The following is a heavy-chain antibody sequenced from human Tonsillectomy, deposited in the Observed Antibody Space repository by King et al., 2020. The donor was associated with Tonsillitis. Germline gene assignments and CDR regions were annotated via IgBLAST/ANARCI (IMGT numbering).Heavy chain of an antibody. CDR1: GLTFSTYA. CDR3: AKAHPEYRSSQARYYYYYMHV. CDR2: ISVSGGYT. J-gene: IGHJ6*03. Sequence: VQLVESGGDLVQPGGSLRLSCAASGLTFSTYAMSWVRQAPGKGLEWVSAISVSGGYTYYADSVKGRFTISRDNSKNTLYLQMNSLRAEDTAVYYCAKAHPEYRSSQARYYYYYMHVWGKGTTVTVS. V-gene: IGHV3-23*04. D-gene: IGHD6-13*01.